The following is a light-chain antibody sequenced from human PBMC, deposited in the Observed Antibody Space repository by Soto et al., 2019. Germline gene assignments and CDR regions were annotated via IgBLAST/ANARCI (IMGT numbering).Light chain of an antibody. V-gene: IGKV1-39*01. CDR1: LNIKNY. Sequence: DIQMTQSPSSLSASVGDRVTITCRASLNIKNYLNWYQQKPGKAPKLLIYASSSLQSGVPSRFSGSGSGADFILTISSLQSEDFATYYCQQSYSTPITFGQGTRLEIK. J-gene: IGKJ5*01. CDR3: QQSYSTPIT. CDR2: ASS.